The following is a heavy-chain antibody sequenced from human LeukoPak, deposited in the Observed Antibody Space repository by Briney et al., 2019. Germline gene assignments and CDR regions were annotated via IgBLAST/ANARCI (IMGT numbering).Heavy chain of an antibody. D-gene: IGHD3-10*01. CDR1: GYTFTSYD. Sequence: ASVKVSCKASGYTFTSYDINWVRQATGQGLEWMGWMNPNSGNTGYAQKFQGRVTMTRNTSISTAYMELSGLRSEDAAVYYCAAPMVRGVSDAFDIWGQGTMVTVSS. J-gene: IGHJ3*02. V-gene: IGHV1-8*01. CDR3: AAPMVRGVSDAFDI. CDR2: MNPNSGNT.